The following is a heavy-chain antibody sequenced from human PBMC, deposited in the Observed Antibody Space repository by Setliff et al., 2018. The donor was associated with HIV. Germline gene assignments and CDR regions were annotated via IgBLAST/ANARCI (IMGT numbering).Heavy chain of an antibody. D-gene: IGHD6-19*01. J-gene: IGHJ6*02. CDR1: GGTFSSYG. Sequence: SVKVSCKASGGTFSSYGISWVRQAPGQGLEWMGAIIPMFGTGFYAQKFQGRVTITTDESRTTSYMELSSLRFEDTAVYVCARVAHSSSYHYYGMDVWGQGTTVTVSS. V-gene: IGHV1-69*05. CDR2: IIPMFGTG. CDR3: ARVAHSSSYHYYGMDV.